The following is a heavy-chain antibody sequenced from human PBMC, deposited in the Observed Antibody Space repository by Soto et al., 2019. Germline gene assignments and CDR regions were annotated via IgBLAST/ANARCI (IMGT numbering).Heavy chain of an antibody. D-gene: IGHD2-2*01. Sequence: EVQLLESGGGLVQPGGSLRLSCAASGFPFSSYPMTWVRQAQGKGLEWVSAVSGTASTTYYADSVKGRFTISRDNSKNTLHLQMNSLRGEDTAVYYCAKAYCTCTSCSRGYFDSWGQGTLVTVSS. CDR2: VSGTASTT. CDR3: AKAYCTCTSCSRGYFDS. J-gene: IGHJ4*02. CDR1: GFPFSSYP. V-gene: IGHV3-23*01.